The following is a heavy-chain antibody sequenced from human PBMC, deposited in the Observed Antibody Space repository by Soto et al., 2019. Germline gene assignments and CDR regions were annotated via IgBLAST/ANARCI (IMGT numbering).Heavy chain of an antibody. D-gene: IGHD6-13*01. CDR3: ARVCRDSSSWYYFDY. J-gene: IGHJ4*02. CDR1: GFTFSSYW. Sequence: LSLTCAASGFTFSSYWMSWVRQAPGKGLEWVANIKQDGSEKYYVDSVKGRFTISRDNAKNSLYLQMNSLRAEDTAVYYCARVCRDSSSWYYFDYWGQGTLVTVSS. V-gene: IGHV3-7*03. CDR2: IKQDGSEK.